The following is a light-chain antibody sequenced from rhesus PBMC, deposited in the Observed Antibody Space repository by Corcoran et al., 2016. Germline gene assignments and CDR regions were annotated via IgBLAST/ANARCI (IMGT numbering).Light chain of an antibody. CDR2: GAS. CDR1: QIVGSY. J-gene: IGKJ1*01. Sequence: ETVVTQSPATLSLSPGERVTLSCKASQIVGSYLAWYQQKPGQAPRFLSVGASSRATGIPARYRGSGSGTYFTLTNSSLEPDDLCVYFCHQRTNLSWTFGRGTKVEIK. CDR3: HQRTNLSWT. V-gene: IGKV3-24*04.